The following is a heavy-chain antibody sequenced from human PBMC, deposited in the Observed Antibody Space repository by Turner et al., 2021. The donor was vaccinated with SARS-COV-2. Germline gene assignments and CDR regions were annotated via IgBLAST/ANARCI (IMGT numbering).Heavy chain of an antibody. CDR3: ARYGGYSYGIDV. J-gene: IGHJ6*02. V-gene: IGHV3-64*01. Sequence: EVQLVASGGGLVQPGGPPSVSCAASGFTFSSYVMHWVRQAPGKGLEYVSAISSNGGSTYYANSVKGRFTISRDNSKNTLYLQMGSLGAEDMAVYYCARYGGYSYGIDVWGQGTTVTVSS. CDR2: ISSNGGST. CDR1: GFTFSSYV. D-gene: IGHD2-15*01.